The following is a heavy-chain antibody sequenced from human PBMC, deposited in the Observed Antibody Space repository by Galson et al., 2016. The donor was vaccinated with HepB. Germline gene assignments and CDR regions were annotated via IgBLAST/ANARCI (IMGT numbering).Heavy chain of an antibody. D-gene: IGHD3-10*01. CDR3: ARDWRDSGSYNPYYYYGMDV. Sequence: SLRLSCAASGFTVSSNCMSWVRQAPGKGLEWVSLIYSGGTTFYADSVKGRFTISRDNSKNTLYLQMNSLRAEDTAVYYCARDWRDSGSYNPYYYYGMDVWGQGTTVTVSS. V-gene: IGHV3-53*01. J-gene: IGHJ6*02. CDR2: IYSGGTT. CDR1: GFTVSSNC.